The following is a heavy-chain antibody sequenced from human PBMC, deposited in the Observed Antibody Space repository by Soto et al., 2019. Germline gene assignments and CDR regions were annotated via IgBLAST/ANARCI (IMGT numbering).Heavy chain of an antibody. D-gene: IGHD3-22*01. V-gene: IGHV3-30-3*01. CDR1: GFTLSGYA. Sequence: QVQLVESGGGVVQPGTSLRLSCAASGFTLSGYAMHWVRQAPGKGLEWEAVISYDGSNKYYADSVKGRFTISRDNSKNTLYLQMTSLRADDTAVYHCGRGVYYDSSGYQGTAFDIWGQGTMVTVSS. CDR3: GRGVYYDSSGYQGTAFDI. J-gene: IGHJ3*02. CDR2: ISYDGSNK.